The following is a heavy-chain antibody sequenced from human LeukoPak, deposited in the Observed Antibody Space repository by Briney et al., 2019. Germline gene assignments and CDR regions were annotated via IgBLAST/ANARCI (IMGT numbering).Heavy chain of an antibody. D-gene: IGHD3-16*02. CDR1: GFTFRSYW. J-gene: IGHJ4*02. Sequence: GSLRLSCAASGFTFRSYWMSSVRQAPGNGPEWVANIKQDGSEKYYVDSVKGRFTISRDNAKNSLYLQMNSLRAEDTAVYYCARLREITFGGVIGIDYWGQGTLVTVSS. CDR3: ARLREITFGGVIGIDY. CDR2: IKQDGSEK. V-gene: IGHV3-7*01.